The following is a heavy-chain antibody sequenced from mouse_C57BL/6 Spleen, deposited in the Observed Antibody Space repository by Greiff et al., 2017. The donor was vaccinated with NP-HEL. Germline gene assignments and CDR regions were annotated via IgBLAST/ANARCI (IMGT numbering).Heavy chain of an antibody. CDR1: GFTFSDYG. Sequence: DVHLVESGGGLVKPGGSLKLSCAASGFTFSDYGMHWVRQAPEKGLEWVAYISSGSSTIYYADTVKGRFTISRDNAKNTLFLQMTSLRSEDTAMYYCARSTGTEGFAYWGQGTLVTVSA. CDR3: ARSTGTEGFAY. D-gene: IGHD4-1*01. CDR2: ISSGSSTI. J-gene: IGHJ3*01. V-gene: IGHV5-17*01.